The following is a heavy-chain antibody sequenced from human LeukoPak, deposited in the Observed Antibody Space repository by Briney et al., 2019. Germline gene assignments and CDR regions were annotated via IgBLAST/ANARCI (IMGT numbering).Heavy chain of an antibody. CDR1: GGSISSSSYY. CDR3: ARRRYFDWLSPFDP. CDR2: IYYSGST. Sequence: PSETLSLTCTVSGGSISSSSYYWGWIRQPPGKGLEWIGSIYYSGSTYYNPSLKSRVTISVDTSKNQFSLKLSSVTAADTAVYYCARRRYFDWLSPFDPWGQGTLVIVSS. J-gene: IGHJ5*02. V-gene: IGHV4-39*07. D-gene: IGHD3-9*01.